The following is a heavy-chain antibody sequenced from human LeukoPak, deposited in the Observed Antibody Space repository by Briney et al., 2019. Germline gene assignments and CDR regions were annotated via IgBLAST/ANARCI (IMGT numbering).Heavy chain of an antibody. J-gene: IGHJ1*01. CDR2: SRNKANGYAT. V-gene: IGHV3-72*01. Sequence: GGSLRLSCAASGFTFSGHYMDWVRQAPGKGPEWVGRSRNKANGYATQYAASVKGRFTISRDDSKKLLYLQMNSLRAEDMAVYYCAKGQHWGQGTLVTVSS. CDR1: GFTFSGHY. CDR3: AKGQH.